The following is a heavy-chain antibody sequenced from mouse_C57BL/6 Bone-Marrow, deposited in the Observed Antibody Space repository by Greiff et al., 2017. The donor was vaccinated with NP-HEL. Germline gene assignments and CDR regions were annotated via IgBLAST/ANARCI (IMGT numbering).Heavy chain of an antibody. Sequence: QVQLQESGPGLVQPSQSLSITCTVSGFSLTSYGVHWVRQSPGKGLEWLGVIWSGGSTDYNAAFISRLSISKDNSKSQVFFKMNSLQADDTAIYCCARSFPFAYWGQGTLVTVSA. V-gene: IGHV2-2*01. CDR3: ARSFPFAY. J-gene: IGHJ3*01. CDR2: IWSGGST. CDR1: GFSLTSYG.